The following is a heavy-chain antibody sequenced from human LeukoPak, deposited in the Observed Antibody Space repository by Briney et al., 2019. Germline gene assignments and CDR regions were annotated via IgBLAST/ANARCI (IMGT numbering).Heavy chain of an antibody. CDR3: AKVSGSYSTDY. CDR1: GFTFSSYA. J-gene: IGHJ4*02. V-gene: IGHV3-64*01. Sequence: GGSLRLSCAASGFTFSSYAMHWVRQAPGKGLEYVSAISSNGGSTYYANSVKGRFTISRDNSKNTLYLQMNSLRAEDTAVYYCAKVSGSYSTDYWGQGTLVTVSS. D-gene: IGHD1-26*01. CDR2: ISSNGGST.